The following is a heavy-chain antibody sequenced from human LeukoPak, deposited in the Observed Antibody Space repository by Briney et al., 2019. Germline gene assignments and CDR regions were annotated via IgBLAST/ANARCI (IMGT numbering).Heavy chain of an antibody. D-gene: IGHD6-13*01. V-gene: IGHV3-53*01. CDR1: GFPVSIIY. CDR3: AGRQLVRLADAFDI. J-gene: IGHJ3*02. CDR2: IYSGGHT. Sequence: LGGSLRLSCAVSGFPVSIIYMRGPRHAPGRAVEWCAVIYSGGHTYYADSVKGRFHISRDNSKQTLYLQMNSQRAGDTAVYYCAGRQLVRLADAFDIWGQGTMVTVSS.